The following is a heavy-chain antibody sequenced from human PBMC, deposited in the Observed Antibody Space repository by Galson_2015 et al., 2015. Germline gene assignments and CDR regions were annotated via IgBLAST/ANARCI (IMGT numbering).Heavy chain of an antibody. CDR1: GGSISSRSYY. J-gene: IGHJ3*02. D-gene: IGHD4-17*01. CDR2: IYYSGST. V-gene: IGHV4-39*01. Sequence: ETLSLTCTVSGGSISSRSYYWGWIRQPPGKGLEWIGSIYYSGSTYYNPSLKSRVTISVDTSKNQFSLKLSSVTAADTAVYYCAIHGDKYGDGSAFDIWGQGTMVTVSS. CDR3: AIHGDKYGDGSAFDI.